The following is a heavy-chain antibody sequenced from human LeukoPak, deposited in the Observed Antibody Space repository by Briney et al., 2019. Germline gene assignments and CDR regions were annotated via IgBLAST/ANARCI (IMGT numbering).Heavy chain of an antibody. CDR1: GFTVSSYE. J-gene: IGHJ6*02. CDR2: IRSSGNSK. CDR3: ARDKGPPAAKGSNYYYGMDV. V-gene: IGHV3-48*03. Sequence: PSGGSLRLSCAASGFTVSSYEMKWVRQAPGNGMEWVSYIRSSGNSKYYAVSGKGGFTISRDHAKSSLYLQMNSLRAEDTAVYYCARDKGPPAAKGSNYYYGMDVWGQGTTVTVSS. D-gene: IGHD2-2*01.